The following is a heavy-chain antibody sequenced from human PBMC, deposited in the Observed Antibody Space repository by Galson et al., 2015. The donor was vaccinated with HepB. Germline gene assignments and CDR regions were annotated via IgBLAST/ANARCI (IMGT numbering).Heavy chain of an antibody. Sequence: SLRLSCAASGFTFSSYAMHWVRQAPGKGLEWVAVISYDGSNKYYADSVKGRFTISRDNSKNTLYLQMNSLRAEDTAVYYCARGSGRLDGYNFEIGPRGAFDIWGQGTMVTVSS. J-gene: IGHJ3*02. CDR1: GFTFSSYA. V-gene: IGHV3-30-3*01. D-gene: IGHD5-24*01. CDR2: ISYDGSNK. CDR3: ARGSGRLDGYNFEIGPRGAFDI.